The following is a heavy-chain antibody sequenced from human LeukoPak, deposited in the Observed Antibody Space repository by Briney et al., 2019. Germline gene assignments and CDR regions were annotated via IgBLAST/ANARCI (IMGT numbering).Heavy chain of an antibody. J-gene: IGHJ4*02. CDR1: GFIFSSYS. CDR3: ARDTSGYQEVDY. V-gene: IGHV3-21*01. D-gene: IGHD5-12*01. Sequence: PGGSLRLSCAASGFIFSSYSMNWVRQAPGKGLEWVSSISSRSSYIYYADSVKGRFTISRDNAKNSLYLQMNSLRAEDTAVYYCARDTSGYQEVDYWGQGTLVTVSS. CDR2: ISSRSSYI.